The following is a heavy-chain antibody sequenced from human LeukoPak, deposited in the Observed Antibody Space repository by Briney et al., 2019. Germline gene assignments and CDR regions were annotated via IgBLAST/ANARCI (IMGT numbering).Heavy chain of an antibody. J-gene: IGHJ4*02. CDR1: GYTFTGYY. V-gene: IGHV1-2*02. CDR3: ASAQIAAVSRFDY. CDR2: INPNSGGT. Sequence: ASVKVSCKAAGYTFTGYYMHWVRQGPGQGLEWMGWINPNSGGTNYAQKFQGRVTTTRDTSISTAYMELSRLRSDDTAVYYCASAQIAAVSRFDYWGQGTLVTVSS. D-gene: IGHD6-6*01.